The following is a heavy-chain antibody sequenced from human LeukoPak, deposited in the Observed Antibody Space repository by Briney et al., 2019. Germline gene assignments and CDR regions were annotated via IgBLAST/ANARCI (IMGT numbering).Heavy chain of an antibody. CDR2: INTDASDD. Sequence: GGSLRLSCGASGFTFSDFWMHWVRQAPGKGLVWVSRINTDASDDTYADFVKGRFTISRDNAKNTLWLQMYSLRAEDTAVYYCARTRGNAFDIWGQGTMVTVSS. CDR1: GFTFSDFW. V-gene: IGHV3-74*01. J-gene: IGHJ3*02. D-gene: IGHD3-10*01. CDR3: ARTRGNAFDI.